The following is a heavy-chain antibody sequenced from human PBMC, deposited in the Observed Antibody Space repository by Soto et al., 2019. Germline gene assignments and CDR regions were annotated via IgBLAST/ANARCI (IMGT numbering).Heavy chain of an antibody. CDR3: ARERVYATGTLDF. V-gene: IGHV3-21*06. Sequence: GSLRLSCAASGFTFTSYTMNWVRQAPGKGLEWVSSISSSSDYIYYADSMKGRVTISRDNAKNSLFLDMNSLTGEDTAVYYCARERVYATGTLDFWGQGALVTVSS. CDR2: ISSSSDYI. J-gene: IGHJ4*02. CDR1: GFTFTSYT. D-gene: IGHD6-13*01.